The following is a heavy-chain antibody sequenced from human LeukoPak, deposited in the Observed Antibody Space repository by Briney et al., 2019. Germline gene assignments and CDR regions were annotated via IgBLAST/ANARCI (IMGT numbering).Heavy chain of an antibody. CDR2: IDHTGIT. V-gene: IGHV4-34*01. Sequence: GSLRLSCAASGFSFSSYAMSWVRQPPGKGLEWIGEIDHTGITKYNPSLESRVTMSVDTSRNQFSLNLSSVTAADTAVYYCARGDCPNTNCYGVYNWFDPWGQGTLVTVSS. CDR3: ARGDCPNTNCYGVYNWFDP. J-gene: IGHJ5*02. D-gene: IGHD2-2*01. CDR1: GFSFSSYA.